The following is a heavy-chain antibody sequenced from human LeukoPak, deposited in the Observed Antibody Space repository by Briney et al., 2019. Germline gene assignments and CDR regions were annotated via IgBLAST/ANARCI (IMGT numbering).Heavy chain of an antibody. CDR2: ISYDGSNK. CDR1: GFTFSSHA. J-gene: IGHJ5*02. D-gene: IGHD1-26*01. Sequence: GGSLRLSCAASGFTFSSHAMHWVRQAPGKGLEWVAVISYDGSNKYYADSVKGRFTISRDNSKNTLYLQMNSLRAEDTAMYYCARVNSGSYYVYNWFDPWGQGTLVTVSS. V-gene: IGHV3-30*04. CDR3: ARVNSGSYYVYNWFDP.